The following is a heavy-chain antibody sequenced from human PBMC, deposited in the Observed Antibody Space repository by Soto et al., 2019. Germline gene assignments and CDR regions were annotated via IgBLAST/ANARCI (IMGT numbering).Heavy chain of an antibody. V-gene: IGHV3-23*01. CDR3: AKGNTSGWYFFDS. J-gene: IGHJ4*02. D-gene: IGHD6-19*01. Sequence: EVQVWESGGDLVQPGGSLRLSCEGSGFTFSTCAMSWVRQAPGKGLEWVSGISGTGRSTFYADSVNDRFTISRDNSKNIVYLQMNSLRAEDTAVYYCAKGNTSGWYFFDSWGQGTLVTVSS. CDR1: GFTFSTCA. CDR2: ISGTGRST.